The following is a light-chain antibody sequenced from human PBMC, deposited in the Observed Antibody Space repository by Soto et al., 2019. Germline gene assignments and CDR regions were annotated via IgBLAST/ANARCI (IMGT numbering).Light chain of an antibody. Sequence: EIVMTQSPGTLSVSPGERPTLSCRASQGVGSNLAWYQQRPGQAPRLLIYAASTRATDIPARFTGRGSGTEFTLTISSLQSEDFAVYFCQQYNNWPLYTFGQGTKLEI. CDR3: QQYNNWPLYT. CDR2: AAS. J-gene: IGKJ2*01. CDR1: QGVGSN. V-gene: IGKV3-15*01.